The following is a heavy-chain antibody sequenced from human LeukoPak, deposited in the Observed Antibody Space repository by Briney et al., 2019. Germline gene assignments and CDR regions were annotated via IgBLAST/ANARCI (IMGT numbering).Heavy chain of an antibody. CDR2: INPSGGST. D-gene: IGHD4-17*01. J-gene: IGHJ6*02. CDR3: ARPTVTTDYYGMDV. V-gene: IGHV1-46*01. CDR1: GYTFTSYG. Sequence: GASVKVSCRASGYTFTSYGISWVRQAPGQGLEWMGIINPSGGSTSYAQKFQGRVTMTRDTSTSTVYMELSSLRSEDTAVYYCARPTVTTDYYGMDVWGQGTTVTVSS.